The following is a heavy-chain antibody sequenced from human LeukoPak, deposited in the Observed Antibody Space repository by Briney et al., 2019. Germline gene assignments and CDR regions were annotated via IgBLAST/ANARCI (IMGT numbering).Heavy chain of an antibody. CDR2: IRPKSGDI. D-gene: IGHD7-27*01. V-gene: IGHV1-2*02. J-gene: IGHJ4*02. Sequence: ASVKVSCKASGYTFTDHYLHWVRQAPGQGLEWVGWIRPKSGDIHYAQTFYGRVTLTRDTSINTAYMELTGLTSDDTGVYYCTRDHNWGPGYWGQGTLIIVSS. CDR1: GYTFTDHY. CDR3: TRDHNWGPGY.